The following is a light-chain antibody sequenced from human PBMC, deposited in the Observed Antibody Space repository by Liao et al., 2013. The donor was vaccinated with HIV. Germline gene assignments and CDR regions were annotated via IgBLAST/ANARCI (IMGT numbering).Light chain of an antibody. CDR1: KLGDKY. CDR3: QAWDSSTLV. CDR2: QDS. V-gene: IGLV3-1*01. J-gene: IGLJ2*01. Sequence: SYELTQPPSVSVSPGQTASINCSGDKLGDKYACWHQQKPGQSPVLVIYQDSKRPSGIPERFSGSNSGNTATLTISGTQAMDEADYYCQAWDSSTLVFGGGTKLTVL.